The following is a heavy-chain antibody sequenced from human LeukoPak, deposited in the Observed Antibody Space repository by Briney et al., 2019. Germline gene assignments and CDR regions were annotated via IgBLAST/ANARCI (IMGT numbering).Heavy chain of an antibody. CDR1: GFTFRSYA. J-gene: IGHJ4*02. CDR3: AKGPPRLWLYLVDY. D-gene: IGHD5-18*01. CDR2: ISGSGGST. Sequence: GGSLRLSCAASGFTFRSYAISWVRRAPGKGLEWVSPISGSGGSTYYADSVKGRFPISRDNSKNTLYLQMNSLRAEDTAVHYCAKGPPRLWLYLVDYWGQGTLVTVSS. V-gene: IGHV3-23*01.